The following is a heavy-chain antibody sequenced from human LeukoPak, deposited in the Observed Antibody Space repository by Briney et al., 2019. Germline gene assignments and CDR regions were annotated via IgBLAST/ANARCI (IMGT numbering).Heavy chain of an antibody. J-gene: IGHJ4*02. Sequence: ASVKVSCKASGYTFTSYYMHWVRQAPGQGREWMGIINPSGGSTSYEQNFQGRVTMTRDTSTSTVYMELSSLRSEDTAVYYCATQYGSEAYYFDYWGQGTLVTVSS. D-gene: IGHD3-10*01. CDR1: GYTFTSYY. V-gene: IGHV1-46*01. CDR3: ATQYGSEAYYFDY. CDR2: INPSGGST.